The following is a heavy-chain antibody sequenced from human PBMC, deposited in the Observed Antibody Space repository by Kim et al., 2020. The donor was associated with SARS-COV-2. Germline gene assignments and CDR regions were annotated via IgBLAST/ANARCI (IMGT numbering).Heavy chain of an antibody. CDR3: ARGGPMVRGVIMGNWFDP. CDR2: IYYSGST. V-gene: IGHV4-59*01. Sequence: SETLSLTCTVSGGSISSYYWSWIRQPPGKGLEWIGYIYYSGSTNYNPSLKSRVTISVDTSKNQFSLKLSSVTAADTAVYYCARGGPMVRGVIMGNWFDPWGQGTLVTVSS. CDR1: GGSISSYY. J-gene: IGHJ5*02. D-gene: IGHD3-10*01.